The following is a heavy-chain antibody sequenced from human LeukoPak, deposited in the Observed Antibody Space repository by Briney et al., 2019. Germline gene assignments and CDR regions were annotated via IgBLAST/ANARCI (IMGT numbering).Heavy chain of an antibody. V-gene: IGHV3-23*01. CDR1: GFTFSCYA. D-gene: IGHD2-2*02. CDR3: AIVPRYCSSTSCYTQKYCSCGSCFPAYYGMDV. Sequence: PGGSLRLFCAASGFTFSCYAMRWVRPAPGKGLEWVSALSGSGGSTYSADSVKGRFTIYRHNSKNTLYLQMTSLRAEDTAVYYCAIVPRYCSSTSCYTQKYCSCGSCFPAYYGMDVWGQGTTVTVSS. CDR2: LSGSGGST. J-gene: IGHJ6*02.